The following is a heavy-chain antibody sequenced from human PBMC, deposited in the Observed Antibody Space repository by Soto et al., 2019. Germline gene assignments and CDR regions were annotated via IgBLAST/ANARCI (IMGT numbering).Heavy chain of an antibody. CDR1: GGSISSSNYY. V-gene: IGHV4-39*01. CDR3: ANVLLWLGEVYSFDY. Sequence: QLQLQESGPGLVKPWETLSLTCTVSGGSISSSNYYWGWIRQPPGKGLEWIGSIFHTGTTYYNPSLKSRVTLPIATSKNQSSLTLTSVTAADTAVYYCANVLLWLGEVYSFDYWGQGTLVTVSS. J-gene: IGHJ4*02. D-gene: IGHD3-10*01. CDR2: IFHTGTT.